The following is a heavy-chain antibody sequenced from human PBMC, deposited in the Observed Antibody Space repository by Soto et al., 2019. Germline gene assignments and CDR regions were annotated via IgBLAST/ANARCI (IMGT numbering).Heavy chain of an antibody. Sequence: EVQLVESGGGLVQPGGSRRPPCAASGFTFSSYSMNWVRQAPGKGLEWVSYIRSSSSTIYYADSVKGRFTISRDNAKNSLYLQMNSLRAEDTAVYYCARDLPRNSGWDYWGQGTLVTVSS. CDR2: IRSSSSTI. J-gene: IGHJ4*02. V-gene: IGHV3-48*01. CDR3: ARDLPRNSGWDY. D-gene: IGHD6-19*01. CDR1: GFTFSSYS.